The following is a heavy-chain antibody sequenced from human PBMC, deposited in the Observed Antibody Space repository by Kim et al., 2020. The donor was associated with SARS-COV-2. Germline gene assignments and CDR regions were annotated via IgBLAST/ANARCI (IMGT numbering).Heavy chain of an antibody. J-gene: IGHJ4*02. Sequence: GGSLRLSCAASGFTFSRRAMSWVRQVPGKGLECIASVNNNNNPYYADSVKGRFTVSRDITKDTPYLQMNSLRADDTAPYYCAKDHPSSGWPTFDSWGQGT. CDR2: VNNNNNP. CDR3: AKDHPSSGWPTFDS. D-gene: IGHD6-19*01. V-gene: IGHV3-23*05. CDR1: GFTFSRRA.